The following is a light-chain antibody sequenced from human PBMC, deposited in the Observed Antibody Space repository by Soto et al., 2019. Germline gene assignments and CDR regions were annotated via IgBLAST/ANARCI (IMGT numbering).Light chain of an antibody. CDR1: SSDVGDYNY. Sequence: QSARTQPASVSGSPGQSITISCTGTSSDVGDYNYVSWYQQHPGKAPKVMIYDVSNRPSGVSNRFSGSKSGNTASLTISGLQAEDEADYYCSPYTSTSTLVFGTGTKVTVL. CDR3: SPYTSTSTLV. CDR2: DVS. V-gene: IGLV2-14*01. J-gene: IGLJ1*01.